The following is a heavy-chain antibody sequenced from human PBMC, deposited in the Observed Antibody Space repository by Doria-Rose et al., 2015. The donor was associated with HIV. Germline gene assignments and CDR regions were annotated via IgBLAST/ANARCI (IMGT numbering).Heavy chain of an antibody. Sequence: QVTLKESGPVLVKPTETLTLTCTVSGVSLSSPGMGVGWIRQPPGKALEWPANIFSDDDRSYTTSLKSRLTISRVTSKSQVVLTMTDMDPVDTATYYCARIKSSRWYHKYYFDFWGQGTLVIVSA. V-gene: IGHV2-26*01. D-gene: IGHD6-13*01. CDR3: ARIKSSRWYHKYYFDF. CDR1: GVSLSSPGMG. J-gene: IGHJ4*02. CDR2: IFSDDDR.